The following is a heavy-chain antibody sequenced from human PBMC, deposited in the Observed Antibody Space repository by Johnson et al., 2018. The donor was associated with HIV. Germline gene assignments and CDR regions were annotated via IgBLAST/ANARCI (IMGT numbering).Heavy chain of an antibody. CDR2: IYSGGST. CDR3: AKEQLLRAFDI. J-gene: IGHJ3*02. CDR1: GFTFSSYA. V-gene: IGHV3-66*01. D-gene: IGHD2-15*01. Sequence: EVQLVESGGGLVQPGGSLRLSCAASGFTFSSYAMSWVRQAPGKGLEWVSVIYSGGSTYYADSVKGRFTISRDNSKNTLYLQMNSLRAEDTAVYYCAKEQLLRAFDIWGQGTMVTVSS.